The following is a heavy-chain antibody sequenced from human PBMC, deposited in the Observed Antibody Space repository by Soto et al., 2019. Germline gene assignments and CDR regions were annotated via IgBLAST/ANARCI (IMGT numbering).Heavy chain of an antibody. J-gene: IGHJ6*02. CDR2: ISGRGGSQ. Sequence: EVQLLESGGGLVQPGGPLRLSFAASGFTFSSYAMSWVRQAPGKGLEWVSAISGRGGSQYYADSVKGRFTIPRDNTKNKRYLQKNSLGAEDAAVYYCGKGGIKWGVRGGGSYGMDVWGQGTTVTVSS. CDR1: GFTFSSYA. CDR3: GKGGIKWGVRGGGSYGMDV. V-gene: IGHV3-23*01. D-gene: IGHD3-16*01.